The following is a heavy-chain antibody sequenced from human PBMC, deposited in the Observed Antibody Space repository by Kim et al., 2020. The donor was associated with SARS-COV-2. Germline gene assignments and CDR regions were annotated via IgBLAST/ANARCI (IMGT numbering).Heavy chain of an antibody. V-gene: IGHV3-33*01. CDR3: AGDHAGRSPFDYDYYG. J-gene: IGHJ6*01. CDR2: IWYDGSTK. CDR1: GFTFSSYG. Sequence: GGSLRLSCAASGFTFSSYGMHWVRQAPGKGLEWVAVIWYDGSTKYYADSVKGRFTISRDNSKNTLYLQMNSLRDEDTAVYYCAGDHAGRSPFDYDYYG.